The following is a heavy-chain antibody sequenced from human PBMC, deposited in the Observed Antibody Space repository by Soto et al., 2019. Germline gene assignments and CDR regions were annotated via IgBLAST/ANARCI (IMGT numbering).Heavy chain of an antibody. J-gene: IGHJ5*02. CDR2: IYHSGST. Sequence: PSETLSLTCAVSGGSIRSTNWWSWVRQPPGKGLEWIGEIYHSGSTKYNPSLKSRVTISIDKSKNQFSLNLNSVTAADTAVYYCARGAVEMVHVLDNVEDWFDPWGQGNMVT. CDR3: ARGAVEMVHVLDNVEDWFDP. D-gene: IGHD1-1*01. V-gene: IGHV4-4*02. CDR1: GGSIRSTNW.